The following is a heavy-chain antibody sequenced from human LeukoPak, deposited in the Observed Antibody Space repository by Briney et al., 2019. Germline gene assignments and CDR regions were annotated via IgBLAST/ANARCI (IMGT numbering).Heavy chain of an antibody. CDR2: ISNNGGST. CDR1: GFTFSSYA. V-gene: IGHV3-64*01. D-gene: IGHD3-16*01. J-gene: IGHJ4*02. CDR3: ARSRLGELPEQPFDY. Sequence: GGSLRLSCAASGFTFSSYAMHWVRQAPGKGLEYVSAISNNGGSTYYANSVKGRFTISRDNSKNTLYLQMGSLRAEDMAVYYCARSRLGELPEQPFDYWGQGTLVTVSS.